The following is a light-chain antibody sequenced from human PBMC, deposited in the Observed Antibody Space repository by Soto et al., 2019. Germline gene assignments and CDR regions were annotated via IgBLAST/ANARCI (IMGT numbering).Light chain of an antibody. Sequence: QSVLTQPASVSGSAGQSITISCSGTMRDVGAYNLVSWYQQHPGTAPKLIIYEVRNRPSGISSRFSGSRSGNTASLTISGHQSEDEGDYYCSADTARSTLVFGGGTKVTVL. V-gene: IGLV2-14*01. CDR1: MRDVGAYNL. CDR3: SADTARSTLV. J-gene: IGLJ3*02. CDR2: EVR.